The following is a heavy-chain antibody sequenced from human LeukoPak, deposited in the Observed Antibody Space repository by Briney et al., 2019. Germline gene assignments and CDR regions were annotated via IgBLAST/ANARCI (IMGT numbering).Heavy chain of an antibody. V-gene: IGHV3-23*01. CDR1: GFTFITCA. J-gene: IGHJ6*02. Sequence: GSLRLSCAASGFTFITCAMSWVRQAPGKGLEWVSGISGTTSGTYYADSVKGRFTISRDNSKNTLFLQVNSLRAEDTAVYYCAKVRTYFYHGLDVWGQGTTVTVSS. CDR3: AKVRTYFYHGLDV. CDR2: ISGTTSGT. D-gene: IGHD1-14*01.